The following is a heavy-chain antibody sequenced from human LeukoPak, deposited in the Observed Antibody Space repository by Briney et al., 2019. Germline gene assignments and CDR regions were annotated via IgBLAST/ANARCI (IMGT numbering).Heavy chain of an antibody. J-gene: IGHJ4*02. D-gene: IGHD3-10*01. CDR3: ARESRESLDY. V-gene: IGHV3-48*03. CDR2: ITSSGGTI. CDR1: GVTFSSYE. Sequence: GGSLRLSCAASGVTFSSYEMNWVRQAPGKGLEWISYITSSGGTIYYADSVKGRFAISRDNAKNSLYLRMNSLRAEDTAVYYCARESRESLDYWGQGTLVTVSS.